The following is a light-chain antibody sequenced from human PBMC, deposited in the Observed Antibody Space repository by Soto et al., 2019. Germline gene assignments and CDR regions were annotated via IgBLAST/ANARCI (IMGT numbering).Light chain of an antibody. CDR1: QSISSW. CDR2: DAS. V-gene: IGKV1-5*01. Sequence: DIQMTQSPSTLSASVGDRVTITCRASQSISSWLAWYQQKPGKAPKALIYDASRLGRGVPSRFSGSGSGTEFTLTISSLQPDDFATYYCQHYNSYSEAFGQGTKVDIK. J-gene: IGKJ1*01. CDR3: QHYNSYSEA.